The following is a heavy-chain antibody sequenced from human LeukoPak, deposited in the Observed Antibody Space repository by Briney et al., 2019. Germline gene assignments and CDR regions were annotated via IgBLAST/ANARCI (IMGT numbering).Heavy chain of an antibody. J-gene: IGHJ4*02. CDR2: ISTDNGIT. D-gene: IGHD2-2*01. V-gene: IGHV1-18*01. Sequence: ASVKVSCKASGYTFTTYGISRVRQAPGQGLEWMGWISTDNGITRVAQKLQGRVSMTTDTSASTVYMELGSLRSDDTAVYFCVRDWQCTGTSCYDVFDYWGQGTLVTVSS. CDR3: VRDWQCTGTSCYDVFDY. CDR1: GYTFTTYG.